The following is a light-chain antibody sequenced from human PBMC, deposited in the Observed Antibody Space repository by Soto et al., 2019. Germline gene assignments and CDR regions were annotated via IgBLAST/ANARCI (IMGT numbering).Light chain of an antibody. V-gene: IGKV3-15*01. CDR1: QSVSSN. CDR3: QQYKNWPRT. Sequence: EIVMTQFPATLSVSPGERATLSCRASQSVSSNLAWYQKKPDQAPRLLIYGASTRAAGLPARFSGSGSGTDFSLTISGLQSEDFAVYYCQQYKNWPRTFGQGTKVEIK. CDR2: GAS. J-gene: IGKJ1*01.